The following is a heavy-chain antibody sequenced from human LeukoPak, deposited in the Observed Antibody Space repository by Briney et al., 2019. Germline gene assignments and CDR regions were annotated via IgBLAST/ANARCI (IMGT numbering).Heavy chain of an antibody. CDR1: GGSISAYY. V-gene: IGHV4-4*07. Sequence: SETLSLTCSVSGGSISAYYWSWIRQPAGKGLEWIGRVYRTGNTNYNPSLQSRVTMSVDTSKDQISLRLRSVTAADTAVYFCARDDFEYSVHYGMDVWGQGTAVTVSS. D-gene: IGHD3-9*01. CDR3: ARDDFEYSVHYGMDV. CDR2: VYRTGNT. J-gene: IGHJ6*02.